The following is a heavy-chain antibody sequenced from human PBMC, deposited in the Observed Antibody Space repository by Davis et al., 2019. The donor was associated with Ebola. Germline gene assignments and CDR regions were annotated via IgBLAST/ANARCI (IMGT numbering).Heavy chain of an antibody. V-gene: IGHV3-33*08. CDR1: GFTFSSYS. J-gene: IGHJ4*02. CDR2: IWYDGSNK. D-gene: IGHD6-19*01. CDR3: ARGAGYSSGWYDY. Sequence: GESLKISCAASGFTFSSYSMNWVRQAPGKGLEWVAVIWYDGSNKYYADSVKGRFTISRDNSKNTLYLQMNSLRAEDTAVYYCARGAGYSSGWYDYWGQGTLVTVSS.